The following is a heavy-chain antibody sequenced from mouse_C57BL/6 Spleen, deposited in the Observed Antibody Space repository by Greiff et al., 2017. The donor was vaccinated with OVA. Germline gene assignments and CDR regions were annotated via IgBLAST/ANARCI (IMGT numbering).Heavy chain of an antibody. CDR2: ISNLAYSI. CDR3: ARGANWDGRGFDY. Sequence: EVQGVESGGGLVQPGGSLKLSCAASGFTFSDYGMAWVRQAPRKGPAWVAFISNLAYSIYYADTVTGRFTISRENAKNTLYLEMSSLRSEDTAMYYCARGANWDGRGFDYWGQGTTLTVSS. V-gene: IGHV5-15*01. D-gene: IGHD4-1*01. J-gene: IGHJ2*01. CDR1: GFTFSDYG.